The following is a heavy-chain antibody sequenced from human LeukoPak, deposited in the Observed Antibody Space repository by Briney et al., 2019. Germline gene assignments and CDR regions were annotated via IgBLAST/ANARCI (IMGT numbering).Heavy chain of an antibody. V-gene: IGHV4-34*01. D-gene: IGHD3-22*01. J-gene: IGHJ4*02. CDR3: ARVGGDYDSSGENDY. CDR2: INHSGST. CDR1: GGSFSGYY. Sequence: SETLSLTCAVYGGSFSGYYWSWIRQPPGKGLEWIGEINHSGSTNYNPSLKSRVTISVDTSKNQFSLKLSSVTAADTAVYYCARVGGDYDSSGENDYWGPGTLVTVSS.